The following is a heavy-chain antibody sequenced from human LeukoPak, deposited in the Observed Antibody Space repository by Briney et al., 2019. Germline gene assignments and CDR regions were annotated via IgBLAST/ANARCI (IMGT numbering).Heavy chain of an antibody. CDR2: ISYDGSNK. CDR3: AKDRGGSIAAAGTFDY. J-gene: IGHJ4*02. Sequence: GGSLRLSCEASGFTFSTFGMHWVRQAPGKGLGWVPVISYDGSNKYYADSVKGRFTISRDNSKNTLYLQMNSLRAEDTAVYYCAKDRGGSIAAAGTFDYWGQGTLVTVSS. D-gene: IGHD6-13*01. V-gene: IGHV3-30*18. CDR1: GFTFSTFG.